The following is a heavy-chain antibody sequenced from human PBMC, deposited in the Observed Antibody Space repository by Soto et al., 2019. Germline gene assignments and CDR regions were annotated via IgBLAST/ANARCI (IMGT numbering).Heavy chain of an antibody. D-gene: IGHD5-12*01. Sequence: GESLKISCKGSGYTFPSYWIAWVRQMPGKGLEYMGIVYPGDSDTRYGPSFQGRVTISADKSISTAYLQWRSVKASDTAIYYCASQGYSDYDGFYYGMDVWGQAPTVTVSS. CDR1: GYTFPSYW. CDR2: VYPGDSDT. V-gene: IGHV5-51*01. J-gene: IGHJ6*02. CDR3: ASQGYSDYDGFYYGMDV.